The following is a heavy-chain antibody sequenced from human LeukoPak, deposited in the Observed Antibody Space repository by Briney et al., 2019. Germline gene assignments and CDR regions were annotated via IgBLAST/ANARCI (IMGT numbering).Heavy chain of an antibody. CDR3: ARGAPMYSSGWIYYFDY. V-gene: IGHV1-2*02. CDR2: INPNSGGT. CDR1: GYTFTSYY. D-gene: IGHD6-19*01. J-gene: IGHJ4*02. Sequence: GASVKVSCKASGYTFTSYYMHWVRQAPGQGLEWMGWINPNSGGTNYAQKFQGRVTMTRDTSISTAYMELSRLRSDDTAVYYCARGAPMYSSGWIYYFDYWGQGTLVTVSS.